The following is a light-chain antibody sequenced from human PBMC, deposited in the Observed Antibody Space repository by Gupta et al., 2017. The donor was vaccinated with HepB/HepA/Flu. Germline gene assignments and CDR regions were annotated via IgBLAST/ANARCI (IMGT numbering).Light chain of an antibody. V-gene: IGLV2-14*03. CDR1: SSDVGGYNY. CDR2: DVS. CDR3: SSYTSSSTLGGV. J-gene: IGLJ2*01. Sequence: SALPQPASVSGSPGQSITISCTGTSSDVGGYNYVSWYQQHPAKAPKLMIYDVSNRPSGVSNRFSGSKSGNTASLTISGLQAEDEADYYCSSYTSSSTLGGVFGGGTKLTVL.